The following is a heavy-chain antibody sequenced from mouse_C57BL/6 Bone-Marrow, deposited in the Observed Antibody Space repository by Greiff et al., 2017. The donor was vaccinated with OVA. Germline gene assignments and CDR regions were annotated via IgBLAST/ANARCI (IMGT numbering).Heavy chain of an antibody. CDR2: ISSGGSYT. CDR3: ARNYGSSPYYAMDY. D-gene: IGHD1-1*01. J-gene: IGHJ4*01. Sequence: DVKLQESGGDLVKPGGSLKLSCAASGFTFSSYGMSWVRQTPDKRLEWVATISSGGSYTYYPDSVKGRFTISRDNAKNTLYLQMSSLKSEDTAMYYCARNYGSSPYYAMDYWGQGTSVTVSS. CDR1: GFTFSSYG. V-gene: IGHV5-6*02.